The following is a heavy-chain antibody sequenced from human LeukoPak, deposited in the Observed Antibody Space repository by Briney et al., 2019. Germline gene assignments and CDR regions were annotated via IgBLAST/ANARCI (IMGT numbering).Heavy chain of an antibody. J-gene: IGHJ2*01. CDR1: GYSFTSYW. Sequence: PGESLQISCQGSGYSFTSYWIGWVRQMSGKGLEWMGIIYPGDSDTRYSPSFQGQVTISADKSISTAYLQWSSLKASDTAMYYCARLVAVAGTEWYFDLWGRGTLVTVSS. V-gene: IGHV5-51*01. CDR2: IYPGDSDT. CDR3: ARLVAVAGTEWYFDL. D-gene: IGHD6-19*01.